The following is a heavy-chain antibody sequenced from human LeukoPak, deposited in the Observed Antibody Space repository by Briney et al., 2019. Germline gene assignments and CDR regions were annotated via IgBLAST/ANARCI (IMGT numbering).Heavy chain of an antibody. D-gene: IGHD6-13*01. V-gene: IGHV1-8*01. J-gene: IGHJ5*02. CDR3: ARARIAAAGFDP. CDR2: MNPNSGNT. Sequence: GASVKVSCKASGYTFTSYDINWVRQATGQGLEWMGWMNPNSGNTGYAQKFQGRVTMTRNTSISTAYMELSSLRSEDTAVYYCARARIAAAGFDPGGQGTLVTVSA. CDR1: GYTFTSYD.